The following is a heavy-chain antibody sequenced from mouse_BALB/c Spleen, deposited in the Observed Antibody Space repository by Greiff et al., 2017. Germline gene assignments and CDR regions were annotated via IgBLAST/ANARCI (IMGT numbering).Heavy chain of an antibody. V-gene: IGHV1S29*02. CDR1: GYTFTDYN. Sequence: EVQLQQSGPELVKPGASVKISCKASGYTFTDYNMHWVKQSHGKSLEWIGYIYPYNGGTGYNQKFKSKATLTVDNSSSTAYMELRSLTSEDSAVYYCARGEAYYGNYDAMDYWGQGTSVTVSS. CDR2: IYPYNGGT. CDR3: ARGEAYYGNYDAMDY. J-gene: IGHJ4*01. D-gene: IGHD2-10*01.